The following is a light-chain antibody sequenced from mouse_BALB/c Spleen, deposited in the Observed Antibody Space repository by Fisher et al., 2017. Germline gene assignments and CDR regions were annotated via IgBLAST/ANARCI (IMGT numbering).Light chain of an antibody. Sequence: IVLTQSPAIMSASPGEKVTMTCSASSSVSSSYLYWYQQKPRSSPKPWIYLTSNLASGVPARFSGSGSGTSYSLTISSMEAEDAATYYCQQWSSNPWTFGGGTKLEIK. CDR3: QQWSSNPWT. CDR1: SSVSS. CDR2: LTS. J-gene: IGKJ1*01. V-gene: IGKV4-68*01.